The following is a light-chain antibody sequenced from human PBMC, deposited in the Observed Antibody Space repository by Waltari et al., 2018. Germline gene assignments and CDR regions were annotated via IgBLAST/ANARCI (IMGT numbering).Light chain of an antibody. V-gene: IGKV3-11*01. CDR3: QQRGNWPSGYT. Sequence: EIVLTQSPATLSLSPGERATLSCRASQSVSSYLVWYQQKPGQAPRLLIDDASKRATGIPARFSGSGSGTDFTLTISSLEHEDFAVYYCQQRGNWPSGYTFGQGTKLEIK. CDR1: QSVSSY. J-gene: IGKJ2*01. CDR2: DAS.